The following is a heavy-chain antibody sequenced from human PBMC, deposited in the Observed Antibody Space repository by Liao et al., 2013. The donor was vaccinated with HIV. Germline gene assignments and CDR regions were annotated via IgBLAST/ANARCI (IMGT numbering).Heavy chain of an antibody. CDR1: GGSISSGSYY. J-gene: IGHJ6*03. D-gene: IGHD3-3*01. V-gene: IGHV4-61*02. CDR2: IYTSGNT. CDR3: ARGRLSGYRYYYYYMDV. Sequence: QVQLQESGPGLVKPSQTLSLTCTVSGGSISSGSYYWSWIRQPAGKGLEWIGRIYTSGNTNYNPSLKSRVTISVDTSKSQFSLKLSSVTAADTAVYYCARGRLSGYRYYYYYMDVWGKGTTVTVSS.